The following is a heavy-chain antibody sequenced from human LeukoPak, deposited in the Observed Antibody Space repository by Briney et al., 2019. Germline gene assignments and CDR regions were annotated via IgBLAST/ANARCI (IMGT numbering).Heavy chain of an antibody. CDR1: GGSISSSTYY. V-gene: IGHV4-39*07. Sequence: SETLSLTCTVSGGSISSSTYYWGWIRQPPGKGLEWIGSIYYSGSTYYNPSLKSRVTISVDTSKNQFSLKVTSVTAADTAVYYCARVKDPGGYYYYYYMDVWGKGTTVTVSS. J-gene: IGHJ6*03. D-gene: IGHD3-16*01. CDR3: ARVKDPGGYYYYYYMDV. CDR2: IYYSGST.